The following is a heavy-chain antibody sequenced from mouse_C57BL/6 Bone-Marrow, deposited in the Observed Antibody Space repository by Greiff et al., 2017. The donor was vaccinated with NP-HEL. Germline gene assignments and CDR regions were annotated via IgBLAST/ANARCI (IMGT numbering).Heavy chain of an antibody. CDR1: GYTLTSYW. Sequence: VQLQLSGTVLARPGASVKMSCKTSGYTLTSYWMHLVKLRPGQGLEWIGATYPGNSDTSYNQKFKGKAKLTAVTSASTAYMELSSLTNEDSAVYYCTSRIYGTYAMDYWGQGTSGTVSS. CDR2: TYPGNSDT. J-gene: IGHJ4*01. V-gene: IGHV1-5*01. CDR3: TSRIYGTYAMDY. D-gene: IGHD2-1*01.